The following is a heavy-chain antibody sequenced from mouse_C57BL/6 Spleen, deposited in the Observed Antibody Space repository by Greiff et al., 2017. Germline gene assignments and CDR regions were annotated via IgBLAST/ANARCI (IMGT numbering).Heavy chain of an antibody. CDR3: ARGGAYYSNAYWYFDV. D-gene: IGHD2-5*01. CDR2: ILPGSGST. CDR1: GYTFTGYW. J-gene: IGHJ1*03. V-gene: IGHV1-9*01. Sequence: VQLQQSGAELMKPGASVKLSCKATGYTFTGYWIEWVKQRPGHGLEWIGEILPGSGSTNYNEKFKGKATFTADTSSNTAYMQLSSLTTEDSAIYYCARGGAYYSNAYWYFDVWGTGTTVTVSS.